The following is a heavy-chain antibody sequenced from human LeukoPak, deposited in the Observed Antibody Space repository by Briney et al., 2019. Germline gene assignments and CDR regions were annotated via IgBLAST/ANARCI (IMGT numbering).Heavy chain of an antibody. CDR3: AKDIRQQLVLFYFDY. D-gene: IGHD6-13*01. CDR1: GFTFDDYA. V-gene: IGHV3-9*01. J-gene: IGHJ4*02. Sequence: GGSLRLSCAASGFTFDDYAMHWVRQAPGKGLEWVSGISWNSGSIGYADSVKGRFTISRDNAKNSLYLQMNSLRAEDTALYYCAKDIRQQLVLFYFDYWGQGTLVTVSS. CDR2: ISWNSGSI.